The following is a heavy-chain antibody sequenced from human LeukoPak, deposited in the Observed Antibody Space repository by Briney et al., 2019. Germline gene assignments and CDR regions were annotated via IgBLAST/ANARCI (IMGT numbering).Heavy chain of an antibody. CDR2: INPNSGGT. V-gene: IGHV1-2*02. CDR3: ARVDPWGVAYYFDY. CDR1: GYTFTGYY. J-gene: IGHJ4*02. D-gene: IGHD3-10*01. Sequence: ASVKVSCKASGYTFTGYYMHWVRQAPGQGLEWMGWINPNSGGTNYAQKFQGRVTMTRDTSISTAYMELSRLRSDDTAVYYCARVDPWGVAYYFDYWGQGTPVTVSS.